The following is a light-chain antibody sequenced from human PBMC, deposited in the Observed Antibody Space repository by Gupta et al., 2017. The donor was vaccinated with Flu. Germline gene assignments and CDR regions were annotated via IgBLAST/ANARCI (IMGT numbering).Light chain of an antibody. CDR2: GAS. Sequence: TITCRASQNINTYLNWYQQRPGKSPKLLIYGASSLESGVPSRFSGSGSGTNFILTISSLQAEDFATYYCQQTHSAPPTFGQGTKLDIK. J-gene: IGKJ2*01. CDR3: QQTHSAPPT. V-gene: IGKV1-39*01. CDR1: QNINTY.